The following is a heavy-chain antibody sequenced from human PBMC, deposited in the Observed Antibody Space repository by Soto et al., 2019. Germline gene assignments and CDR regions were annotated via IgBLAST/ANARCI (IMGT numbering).Heavy chain of an antibody. CDR2: ISYDGSNK. CDR1: GFTFSSYG. CDR3: ANQGLMVYAIGVDY. V-gene: IGHV3-30*18. D-gene: IGHD2-8*01. Sequence: QVQLVESGGGVVQPGRSLRLSCAASGFTFSSYGMHWVRQAPGKGLEWVAVISYDGSNKYYADSVKGRFTISRDNSKNTLYLQMNSLRAADTAVYYCANQGLMVYAIGVDYWGQGTLVTVSS. J-gene: IGHJ4*02.